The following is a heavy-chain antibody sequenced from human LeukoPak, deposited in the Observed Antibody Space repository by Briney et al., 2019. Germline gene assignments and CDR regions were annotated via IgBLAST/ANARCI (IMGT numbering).Heavy chain of an antibody. CDR2: ISSSGSTI. V-gene: IGHV3-48*04. CDR3: AGHYGDYSDY. J-gene: IGHJ4*02. CDR1: GFTFSSYG. Sequence: GESLRLSCAASGFTFSSYGMHWVRQAPGKGLEWVSYISSSGSTIYYADSVKGRFTISRDNAKNSLYLQMNSLRAEDTAVYYCAGHYGDYSDYWGQGALVTVSS. D-gene: IGHD4-17*01.